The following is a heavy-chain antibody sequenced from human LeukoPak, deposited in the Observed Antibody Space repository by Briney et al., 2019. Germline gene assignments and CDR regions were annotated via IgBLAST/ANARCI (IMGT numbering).Heavy chain of an antibody. V-gene: IGHV4-39*01. J-gene: IGHJ5*02. CDR1: GGSIGSGTYY. D-gene: IGHD3-22*01. CDR3: ARSSGYLFDP. CDR2: IYYSATT. Sequence: PSETLSLTCTVSGGSIGSGTYYWGWIRQSPGKGLEWIGSIYYSATTYYNPSLKSRVSISVDTSKNQFSLKLSSVSAADTAVYYCARSSGYLFDPWGQGILVTVSS.